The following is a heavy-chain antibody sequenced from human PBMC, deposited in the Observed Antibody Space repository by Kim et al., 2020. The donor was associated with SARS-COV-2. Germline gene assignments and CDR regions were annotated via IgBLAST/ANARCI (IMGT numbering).Heavy chain of an antibody. D-gene: IGHD4-17*01. V-gene: IGHV3-30*02. J-gene: IGHJ1*01. Sequence: SVKCRFTISRDNSKSTLYLQMNSLRAEDTAVYYCAKDYGEFPSLAEYFQHWGQGTLVTVSS. CDR3: AKDYGEFPSLAEYFQH.